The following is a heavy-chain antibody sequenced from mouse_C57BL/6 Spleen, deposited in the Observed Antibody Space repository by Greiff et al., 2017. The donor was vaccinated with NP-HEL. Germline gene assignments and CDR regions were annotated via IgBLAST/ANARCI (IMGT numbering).Heavy chain of an antibody. CDR2: ISYDGSN. D-gene: IGHD2-4*01. CDR1: GYSITSGYY. Sequence: DVQLQESGPGLVKPSQSLSLSCSVTGYSITSGYYWNWIRQFPGNKLEWMGYISYDGSNNYNPYLKNRISITRDTSKNQFFLKLNSVTTEDTATYYCARADYRGDYWGQGTSVTVSS. CDR3: ARADYRGDY. V-gene: IGHV3-6*01. J-gene: IGHJ4*01.